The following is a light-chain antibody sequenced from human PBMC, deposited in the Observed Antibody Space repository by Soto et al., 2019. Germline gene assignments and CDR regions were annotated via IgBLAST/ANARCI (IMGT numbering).Light chain of an antibody. Sequence: QSVLTQPASVSGSPGQSITISCTGTSSDIGDYNYVSWYQQYPGKAPKLLIFEVTERPSGVSDRFSGSKSGNTASLTISGLQAEDEADYYCSSFSTTDNVKLFGGGTQLTVL. V-gene: IGLV2-14*01. J-gene: IGLJ3*02. CDR1: SSDIGDYNY. CDR3: SSFSTTDNVKL. CDR2: EVT.